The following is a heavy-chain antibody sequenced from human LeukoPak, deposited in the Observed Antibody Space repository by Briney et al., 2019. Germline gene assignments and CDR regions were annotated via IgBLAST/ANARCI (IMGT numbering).Heavy chain of an antibody. V-gene: IGHV1-2*02. CDR3: ARPLSRGWYYFDY. D-gene: IGHD6-19*01. Sequence: ASVKVSCKASGYTFTGYYMHWVRQAPGQGLEWMGWINPNSGGTNYAQKFQGRVTMTRDTSISTAYMELSRLRSDDTAVYYCARPLSRGWYYFDYWGQGTLVTVSS. CDR1: GYTFTGYY. J-gene: IGHJ4*02. CDR2: INPNSGGT.